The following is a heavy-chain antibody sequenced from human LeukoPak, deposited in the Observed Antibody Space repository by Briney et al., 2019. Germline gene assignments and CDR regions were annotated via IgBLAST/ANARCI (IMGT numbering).Heavy chain of an antibody. CDR2: IRQDGSEK. V-gene: IGHV3-7*01. Sequence: GGSLRLSCAASGFTFSDYWMTWVRQAPGKGLEGVANIRQDGSEKYHVDSVKGRFTISRDNAKNSVYLQMNSLRAEDTAVYYCARISCSRSSCYAVYDYWGQGSLVTVSS. CDR1: GFTFSDYW. J-gene: IGHJ4*02. D-gene: IGHD2-2*01. CDR3: ARISCSRSSCYAVYDY.